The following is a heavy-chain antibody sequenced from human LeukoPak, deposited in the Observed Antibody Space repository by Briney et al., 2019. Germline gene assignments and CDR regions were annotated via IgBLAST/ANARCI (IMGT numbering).Heavy chain of an antibody. Sequence: ASVKVSCKASGYTFTGYYMHWVRQAPGQGLEWMGWINPNSGGTNYAQKFQGRVTMTRDTSISTAYVELSRLRSDDTAVYYCARAQQWLGGWFDPWGQGTLVTVSS. D-gene: IGHD6-19*01. CDR3: ARAQQWLGGWFDP. V-gene: IGHV1-2*02. CDR1: GYTFTGYY. CDR2: INPNSGGT. J-gene: IGHJ5*02.